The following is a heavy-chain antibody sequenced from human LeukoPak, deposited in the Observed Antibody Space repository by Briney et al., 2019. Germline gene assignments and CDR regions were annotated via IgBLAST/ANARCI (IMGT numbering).Heavy chain of an antibody. CDR2: IIPILGIA. V-gene: IGHV1-69*04. J-gene: IGHJ4*02. Sequence: SVKVSCKASGGTFSSYTISWVLQAPGQGLEWMGRIIPILGIANYAQKFQGRVTITADKSTSTAYMELSSLRSEDTAVYYCARDAAAYSRWLSGWGQGTLVTVSS. D-gene: IGHD2-2*01. CDR1: GGTFSSYT. CDR3: ARDAAAYSRWLSG.